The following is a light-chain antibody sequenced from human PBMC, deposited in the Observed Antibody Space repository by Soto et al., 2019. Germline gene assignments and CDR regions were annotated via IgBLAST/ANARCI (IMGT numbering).Light chain of an antibody. CDR2: GAS. V-gene: IGKV3-20*01. J-gene: IGKJ2*01. CDR3: QQYGRPLPT. Sequence: ENVLTQSPDILSLSPGERVTLSCRASQSIRNSYLAWYQQKPGQAPRVLIYGASNRATGTPDRFSGSGSGTDFTLTISRLQPEDCALYYCQQYGRPLPTFGRGTKLEIK. CDR1: QSIRNSY.